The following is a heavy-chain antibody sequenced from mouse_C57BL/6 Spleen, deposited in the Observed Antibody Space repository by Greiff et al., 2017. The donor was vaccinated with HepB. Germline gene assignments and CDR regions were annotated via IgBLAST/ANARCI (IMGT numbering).Heavy chain of an antibody. CDR1: GYTFTNYW. V-gene: IGHV1-63*01. CDR2: IYPGGGYT. CDR3: ARECGNDGYFDF. Sequence: QVQLQESGAELVRPGTSVKMSCKASGYTFTNYWIGWAKQRPGHGLEWIGDIYPGGGYTNYNEKFKGKATLTADKSSSTAYMQFSSLTSEDSAIYYCARECGNDGYFDFWGKGTTVTVSS. J-gene: IGHJ1*03. D-gene: IGHD2-2*01.